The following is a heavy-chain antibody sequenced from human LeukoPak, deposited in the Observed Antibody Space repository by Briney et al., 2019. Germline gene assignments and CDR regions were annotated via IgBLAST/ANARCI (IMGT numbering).Heavy chain of an antibody. CDR2: IYYSGST. CDR3: ARGLGENGITIFGVVIRDWFDP. CDR1: GGSFSGYY. V-gene: IGHV4-34*11. D-gene: IGHD3-3*01. Sequence: PSETLSLTCAVYGGSFSGYYWSWIRQPPGKGLEWIGYIYYSGSTNYNPSLKSRVTMSVDTSKNQFSLKLSSVTAADTAVYFCARGLGENGITIFGVVIRDWFDPWGQGTLVTVSS. J-gene: IGHJ5*02.